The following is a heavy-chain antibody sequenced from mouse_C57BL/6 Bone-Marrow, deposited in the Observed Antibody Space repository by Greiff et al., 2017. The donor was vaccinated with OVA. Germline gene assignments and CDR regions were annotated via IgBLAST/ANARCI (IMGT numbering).Heavy chain of an antibody. D-gene: IGHD4-1*01. CDR2: SRNKANDYTT. CDR1: GFTFSDFY. J-gene: IGHJ1*03. CDR3: ARGLPLGHDFDV. V-gene: IGHV7-1*01. Sequence: EVMLVESGGGLVQSGRSLRLSCATSGFTFSDFYMEWVRQAPGKGLEWIAASRNKANDYTTEYSASVKGRFIVSRDTSQSILYLQMNALRAEDTAIYYCARGLPLGHDFDVWGTGTTVTVSS.